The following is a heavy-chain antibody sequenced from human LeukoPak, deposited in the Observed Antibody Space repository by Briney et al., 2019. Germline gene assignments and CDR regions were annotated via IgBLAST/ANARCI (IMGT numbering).Heavy chain of an antibody. Sequence: PGGSLRLSCTASGFTFGDYAMSWFRQAPGKGLEWVGFIRSKAYGGTTEYAASVKGRFTISGDDSKSIAYLQMNSLKTEDTAVYYCTRGDSNHYYYYGMDVWGQGTTVTVSS. D-gene: IGHD5-18*01. CDR1: GFTFGDYA. CDR2: IRSKAYGGTT. CDR3: TRGDSNHYYYYGMDV. J-gene: IGHJ6*02. V-gene: IGHV3-49*03.